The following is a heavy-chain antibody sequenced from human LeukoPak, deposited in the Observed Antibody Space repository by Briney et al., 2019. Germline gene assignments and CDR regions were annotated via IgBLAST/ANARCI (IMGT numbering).Heavy chain of an antibody. CDR2: ISYDGSNK. D-gene: IGHD2-21*02. CDR1: GFTFSSYA. Sequence: QPGRSLRLSCAASGFTFSSYAMHWVRQAPGKGLEWVAVISYDGSNKYYADSVKGRFTISRDNSKNTLYLQMNSLRAEDTAVYYCAKAVVTAIDYYYYMDVWGKGTMVTVSS. CDR3: AKAVVTAIDYYYYMDV. J-gene: IGHJ6*03. V-gene: IGHV3-30*01.